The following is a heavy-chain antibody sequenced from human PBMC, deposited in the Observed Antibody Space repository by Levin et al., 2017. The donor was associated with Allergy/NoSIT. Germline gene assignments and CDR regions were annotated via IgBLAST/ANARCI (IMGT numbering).Heavy chain of an antibody. Sequence: SQTLSLTCAISGDRVSSNSAVWNWIRQSPSRGLEWLGRTYYKSKWYYNYAVSVKSRITINPDTSKNQFSLQLNSLTPEDTAVYYCARGDQSASIWGQGTLVTVSS. CDR1: GDRVSSNSAV. J-gene: IGHJ4*02. CDR3: ARGDQSASI. V-gene: IGHV6-1*01. CDR2: TYYKSKWYY.